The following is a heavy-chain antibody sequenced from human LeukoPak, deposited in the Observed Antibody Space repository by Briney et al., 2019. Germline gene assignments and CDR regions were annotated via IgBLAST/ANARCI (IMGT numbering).Heavy chain of an antibody. CDR1: GDSVSSGSYY. CDR3: ARGRYCGCDCYSKWFDP. J-gene: IGHJ5*02. CDR2: IYYSGST. Sequence: SETLSLTCTVSGDSVSSGSYYWSWIRQPPGKGLEWIGYIYYSGSTNYNPSLKSRVTISVDTSKNQFSLKLSSVTAADTAVYYCARGRYCGCDCYSKWFDPWGQGTLVTVSS. V-gene: IGHV4-61*01. D-gene: IGHD2-21*02.